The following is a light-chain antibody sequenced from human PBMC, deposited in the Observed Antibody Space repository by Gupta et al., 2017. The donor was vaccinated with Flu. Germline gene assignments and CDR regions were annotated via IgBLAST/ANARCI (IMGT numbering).Light chain of an antibody. CDR3: QSYDSSLSGSV. V-gene: IGLV1-40*01. CDR2: GNS. CDR1: SSNIGAGYD. J-gene: IGLJ3*02. Sequence: QSVLTQPPSASGAPGQRVTISCTGSSSNIGAGYDVHWYQQLPGTAPKLLIYGNSNRPSGVPDRFSGSKSGTSASQAITGLQAEDEADYYCQSYDSSLSGSVFGGGTKLTVL.